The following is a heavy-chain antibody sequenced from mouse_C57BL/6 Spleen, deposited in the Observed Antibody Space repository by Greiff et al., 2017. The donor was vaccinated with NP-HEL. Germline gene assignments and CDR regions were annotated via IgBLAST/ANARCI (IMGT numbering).Heavy chain of an antibody. Sequence: QVQLQQPGTELVKPGASVKLSCKASGYTFTSYWMHWVKQRPGQGLEWIGNINPSNGGTNYNEKFKGKATLTADKSSSTAYMQFSSLTSEDSAIYYCARKGIYYYGSFDYWGQGTTLTVSS. J-gene: IGHJ2*01. D-gene: IGHD1-1*01. V-gene: IGHV1-53*01. CDR1: GYTFTSYW. CDR2: INPSNGGT. CDR3: ARKGIYYYGSFDY.